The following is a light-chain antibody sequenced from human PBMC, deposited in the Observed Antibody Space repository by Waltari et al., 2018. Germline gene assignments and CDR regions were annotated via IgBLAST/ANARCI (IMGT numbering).Light chain of an antibody. V-gene: IGKV4-1*01. CDR3: QQYFSTPQA. CDR2: WAS. Sequence: DIVMTQSPDSLAVSLGERATINCKSSQSVLYSSNNKTYLAWYQQKPRQPPKLLIYWASTRESGVPDRFSGSGSGTYFTLTISSLQAEDVAVYYCQQYFSTPQAFGQGTKVEIK. J-gene: IGKJ1*01. CDR1: QSVLYSSNNKTY.